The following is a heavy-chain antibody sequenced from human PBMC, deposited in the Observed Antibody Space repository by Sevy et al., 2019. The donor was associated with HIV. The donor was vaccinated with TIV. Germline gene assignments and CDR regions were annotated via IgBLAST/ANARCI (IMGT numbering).Heavy chain of an antibody. CDR2: IYYNGHI. V-gene: IGHV4-59*08. CDR3: AGENAWGRGYS. J-gene: IGHJ4*02. D-gene: IGHD1-26*01. Sequence: SESLSLTCTVSGGSITSLYWNWIRQPPGKGLEWIANIYYNGHINYSPSLKSRVTLSLATSKNQFSLRLSSVTAADTAMYYCAGENAWGRGYSWGQGTLVTVSS. CDR1: GGSITSLY.